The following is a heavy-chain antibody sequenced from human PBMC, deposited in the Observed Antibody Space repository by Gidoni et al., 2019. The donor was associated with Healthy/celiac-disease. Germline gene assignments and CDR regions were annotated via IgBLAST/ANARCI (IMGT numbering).Heavy chain of an antibody. V-gene: IGHV3-21*01. CDR1: GFTISSYS. CDR3: AREGIAVAGSFFDY. D-gene: IGHD6-19*01. Sequence: DVQQVESGGALVNPGGSLILSCASSGFTISSYSMNWVRQAPGKGLEWVSSISSSSSYIYYADSVKGRFTISRDNAKNSLYLQMNSLRAEDTAVYYCAREGIAVAGSFFDYWGQGTLVTVSS. J-gene: IGHJ4*02. CDR2: ISSSSSYI.